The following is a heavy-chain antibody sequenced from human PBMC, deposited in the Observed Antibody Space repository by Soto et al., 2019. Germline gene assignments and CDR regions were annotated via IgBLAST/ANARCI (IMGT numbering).Heavy chain of an antibody. CDR2: IYWNDDK. J-gene: IGHJ4*02. CDR1: GFSLSASGVG. CDR3: AHLRGPRSQFDY. Sequence: ESGPTLVNPTQTLTLTCTFSGFSLSASGVGVGWIRQPPGKALEWLALIYWNDDKRYSPSLKSRLTITKDTSKNQVVLTMTNMDPVDTATYYCAHLRGPRSQFDYWGQGTLVTVSS. V-gene: IGHV2-5*01.